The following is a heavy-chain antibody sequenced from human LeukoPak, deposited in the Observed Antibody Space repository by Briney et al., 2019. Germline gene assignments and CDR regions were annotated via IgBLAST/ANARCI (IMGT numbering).Heavy chain of an antibody. Sequence: GGSLRLSCAASGFTFSSYAMNWVRQAPGKGLEWVSAISGSGANTYYADSVKGRFTISRDNSKNTLYLQMNSLRAEDTAVYYCAKKGATTGDFDYWGQGTLVTVSS. CDR2: ISGSGANT. D-gene: IGHD1-26*01. V-gene: IGHV3-23*01. CDR3: AKKGATTGDFDY. J-gene: IGHJ4*02. CDR1: GFTFSSYA.